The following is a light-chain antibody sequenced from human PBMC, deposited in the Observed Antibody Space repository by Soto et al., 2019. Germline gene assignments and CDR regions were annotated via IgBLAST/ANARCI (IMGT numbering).Light chain of an antibody. CDR3: QSYDSSLTVV. Sequence: QAVVTQPPSVSGAPGQRVTISCTGSSSNIGAGYDVHWYQQLPGIAPKLLIYGNSNRPSGVPDRFSGSKSGTSASLAITGLQAEDEADYYCQSYDSSLTVVFGGGTRLTVL. V-gene: IGLV1-40*01. CDR1: SSNIGAGYD. CDR2: GNS. J-gene: IGLJ2*01.